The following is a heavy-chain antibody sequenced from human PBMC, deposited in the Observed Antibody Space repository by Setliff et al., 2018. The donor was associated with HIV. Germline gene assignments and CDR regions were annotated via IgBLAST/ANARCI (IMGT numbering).Heavy chain of an antibody. CDR1: GGSITRTPYY. CDR2: IHHIGTA. J-gene: IGHJ5*02. V-gene: IGHV4-39*01. Sequence: PSETLSLTCTVSGGSITRTPYYWGWIRQPPGKGLEWIGSIHHIGTAYDNPSLKSRVTISVDPSKNQISLKVRSLTAADTGLYYCARVKSIKTTLVRLWPRFDLWGQGTQVTVSS. D-gene: IGHD3-10*01. CDR3: ARVKSIKTTLVRLWPRFDL.